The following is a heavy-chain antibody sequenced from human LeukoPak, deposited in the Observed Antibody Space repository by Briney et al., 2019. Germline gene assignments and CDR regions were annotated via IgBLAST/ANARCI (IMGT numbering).Heavy chain of an antibody. V-gene: IGHV3-74*01. Sequence: PGGSLRLSCATSGFTFSSYAVAWVRQVPGKGLVWVSRINSDGSSTSYADSVKGRFTISRDNAKNTLYVQMNSLRAEDTAVYYCSTGSGHAFDIWGRGTMVTVSS. J-gene: IGHJ3*02. CDR3: STGSGHAFDI. D-gene: IGHD3-10*01. CDR1: GFTFSSYA. CDR2: INSDGSST.